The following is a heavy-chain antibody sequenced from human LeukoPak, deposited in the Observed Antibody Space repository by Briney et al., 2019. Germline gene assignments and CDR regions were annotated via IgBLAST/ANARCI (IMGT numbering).Heavy chain of an antibody. J-gene: IGHJ4*02. V-gene: IGHV4-39*07. CDR3: ARIAIAALDY. CDR1: GGSISSSSYY. D-gene: IGHD6-6*01. CDR2: IYYSGST. Sequence: PSETLSLTCTVSGGSISSSSYYWGWIRQPPGKGLEWIGSIYYSGSTYYNPSLKSRVTISVDRSKNQFSLKLSSVTAADTAVYYCARIAIAALDYWGQGTLVTVSS.